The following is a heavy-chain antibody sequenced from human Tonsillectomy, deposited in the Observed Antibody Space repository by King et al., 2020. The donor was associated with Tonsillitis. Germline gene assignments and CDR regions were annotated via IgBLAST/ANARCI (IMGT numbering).Heavy chain of an antibody. Sequence: VQLVESGGGLVQPGGSLRLSCAASGFTFSRYWMSWLRQAPGKGVEWVANIKEDGSEKYYVDSVKGRCTISRDNAKNSLYLQMNSLRAEDTAVYYCARGPAWSETYYFDYWGQGTLVTVSS. J-gene: IGHJ4*02. CDR2: IKEDGSEK. CDR1: GFTFSRYW. V-gene: IGHV3-7*01. CDR3: ARGPAWSETYYFDY. D-gene: IGHD2-2*01.